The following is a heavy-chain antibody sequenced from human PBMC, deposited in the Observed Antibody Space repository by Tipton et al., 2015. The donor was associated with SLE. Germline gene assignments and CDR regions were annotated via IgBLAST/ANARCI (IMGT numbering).Heavy chain of an antibody. CDR2: ISASGTTT. CDR1: GFTFSSYW. V-gene: IGHV3-48*04. Sequence: SLRLSCVASGFTFSSYWMHWVRQAPGKGLEWVSYISASGTTTSFPDSVMGRFTVSRDNAKNSLYLRMNSLRTEDTAVYYCARINDYGDYIGYWGQGTLVTVSS. CDR3: ARINDYGDYIGY. J-gene: IGHJ4*02. D-gene: IGHD4-17*01.